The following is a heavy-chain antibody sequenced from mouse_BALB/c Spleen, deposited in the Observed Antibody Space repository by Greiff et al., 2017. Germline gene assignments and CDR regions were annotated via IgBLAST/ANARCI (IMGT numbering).Heavy chain of an antibody. D-gene: IGHD2-2*01. CDR3: ARALYYGYDRYFDY. CDR1: GYSITSGYY. Sequence: EVKLVESGPGLVKPSQSLSLTCSVTGYSITSGYYWNWIRQFPGNKLEWMGYISYDGSNNYNPSLKNRISITRDTSKNQFFLKLNSVTTEDTATYYCARALYYGYDRYFDYWGQGTTLTVSS. V-gene: IGHV3-6*02. CDR2: ISYDGSN. J-gene: IGHJ2*01.